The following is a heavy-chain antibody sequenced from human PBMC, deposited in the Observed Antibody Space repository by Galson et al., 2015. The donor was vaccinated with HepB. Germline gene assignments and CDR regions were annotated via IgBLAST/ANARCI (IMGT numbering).Heavy chain of an antibody. V-gene: IGHV3-21*01. Sequence: SLRLSCAASGFTFSSYSMNWVRQAPGKGLEWVSSISSSSSYIYYADSVKDRFTISRDNAKNSLYLQMNSLRAEDTAVYYCARDLVPEAAAGTGWFDPWGQGTLVTVSS. CDR3: ARDLVPEAAAGTGWFDP. J-gene: IGHJ5*02. CDR1: GFTFSSYS. D-gene: IGHD6-13*01. CDR2: ISSSSSYI.